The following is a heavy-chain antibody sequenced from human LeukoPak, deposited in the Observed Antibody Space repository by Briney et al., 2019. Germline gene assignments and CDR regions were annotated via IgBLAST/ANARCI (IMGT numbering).Heavy chain of an antibody. CDR3: AKEDRDKYYFDS. J-gene: IGHJ4*02. Sequence: PSETLSLTCTVSGGSISSYYWSWIRQPPGKGLEWIGYIYYSGSTNYNPSLKSRVTISVDTSKNQFSLKLSSVTAADTAVYYCAKEDRDKYYFDSWGQGTLVTVSS. V-gene: IGHV4-59*01. CDR1: GGSISSYY. CDR2: IYYSGST.